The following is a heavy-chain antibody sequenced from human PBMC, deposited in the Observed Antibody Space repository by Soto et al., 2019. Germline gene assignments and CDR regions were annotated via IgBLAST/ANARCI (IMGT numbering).Heavy chain of an antibody. CDR3: ARDRGSQLIYYYYGMDV. CDR1: GGTFSSYA. J-gene: IGHJ6*02. CDR2: IIPIFGTA. D-gene: IGHD3-10*01. V-gene: IGHV1-69*06. Sequence: SVKVSCKAAGGTFSSYAICWVRQAPGQGLEWMGGIIPIFGTANYAQKFQGRVTITADKSTSTAYMELSSLRSEDTAVYYCARDRGSQLIYYYYGMDVWGQGTTVTVSS.